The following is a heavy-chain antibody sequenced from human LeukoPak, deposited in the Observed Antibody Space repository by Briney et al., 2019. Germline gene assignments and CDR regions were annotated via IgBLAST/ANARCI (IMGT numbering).Heavy chain of an antibody. J-gene: IGHJ2*01. V-gene: IGHV3-74*01. CDR1: GFTFSSYW. Sequence: SGGSLRLSCAASGFTFSSYWMHWVRQAPGKGLVWVSRINSDGSSTSYADSVKGRFTISRDNAKNTLYLQMNSLRAEDTAVYYCARDPEVVATGWYFDLWGRGTLVTVSS. D-gene: IGHD5-12*01. CDR2: INSDGSST. CDR3: ARDPEVVATGWYFDL.